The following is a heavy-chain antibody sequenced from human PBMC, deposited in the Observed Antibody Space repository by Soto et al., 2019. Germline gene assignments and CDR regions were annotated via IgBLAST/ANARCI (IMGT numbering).Heavy chain of an antibody. D-gene: IGHD3-16*01. Sequence: PGGSLRLSCAASGFTFSSYGMHWVRQAPGKGLEWVAIISYDGSNKYYAESVKGRFTISRDKSKNTLYLQMNSLRAADTAVYYCAKDRLANPPYHYYYYGLDVWGHGTTVTVSS. J-gene: IGHJ6*02. CDR3: AKDRLANPPYHYYYYGLDV. CDR1: GFTFSSYG. V-gene: IGHV3-30*18. CDR2: ISYDGSNK.